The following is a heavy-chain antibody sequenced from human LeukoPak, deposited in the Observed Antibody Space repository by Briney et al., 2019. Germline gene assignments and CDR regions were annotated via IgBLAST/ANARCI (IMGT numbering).Heavy chain of an antibody. CDR1: GFTFSSYS. J-gene: IGHJ4*02. V-gene: IGHV3-21*01. D-gene: IGHD4-17*01. CDR3: ARDSGMTTVTTADY. Sequence: GGSLRLSCAASGFTFSSYSMNWVRQAPGKGPEWVSSISSSSSYIYYADSVKGRFTISRDNAKNSLYLQMNSLRAEDTAVYYCARDSGMTTVTTADYWGQGTLVTVSS. CDR2: ISSSSSYI.